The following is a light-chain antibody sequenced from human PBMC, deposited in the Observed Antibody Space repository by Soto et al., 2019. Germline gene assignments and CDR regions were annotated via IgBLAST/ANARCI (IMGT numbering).Light chain of an antibody. CDR1: SSNLGAGYL. V-gene: IGLV1-40*01. J-gene: IGLJ1*01. CDR2: DNN. CDR3: QSYDSSLSGYV. Sequence: QSVLTQPPSVSGAPGHRVTISCTGTSSNLGAGYLVHWYQQFPGAAPKLLIFDNNNRPSGVPDRFSGSKSGTSASLAITGLQAEDDADYYCQSYDSSLSGYVFGSGTKLTVL.